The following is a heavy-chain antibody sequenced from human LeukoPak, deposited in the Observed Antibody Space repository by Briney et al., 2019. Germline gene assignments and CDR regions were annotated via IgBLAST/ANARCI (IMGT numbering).Heavy chain of an antibody. J-gene: IGHJ4*02. Sequence: GGSLRLSCAASGFTFSSHSMNWVRQAPGKGLEWVSSISSSSNYIYYADSVKGRLTISRDNARNSLYLQINSLRGEDTAVYYCARGPPFDYWGQGTLVTVSS. CDR3: ARGPPFDY. V-gene: IGHV3-21*06. CDR2: ISSSSNYI. CDR1: GFTFSSHS.